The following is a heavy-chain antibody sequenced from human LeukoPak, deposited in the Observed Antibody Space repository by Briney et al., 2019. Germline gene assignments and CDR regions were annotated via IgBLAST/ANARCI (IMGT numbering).Heavy chain of an antibody. CDR3: ARRGAIFGVVIEFDP. J-gene: IGHJ5*02. Sequence: NPSETLSLTCTVSGGSISSSSYYWGWIRQPPGKGLEWIGSIYYSGSTYYNPSLKSRVTISVDTSKNQFSLKLSSVTAADTAVYYCARRGAIFGVVIEFDPWGQGTLVTVSS. V-gene: IGHV4-39*01. CDR2: IYYSGST. CDR1: GGSISSSSYY. D-gene: IGHD3-3*01.